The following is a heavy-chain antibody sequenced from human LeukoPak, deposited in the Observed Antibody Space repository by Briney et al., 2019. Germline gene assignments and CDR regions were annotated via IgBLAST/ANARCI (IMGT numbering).Heavy chain of an antibody. CDR3: AKDRSGSSWFD. J-gene: IGHJ4*02. CDR1: GFTFSSYG. V-gene: IGHV3-23*01. D-gene: IGHD6-13*01. CDR2: ISGSGGST. Sequence: GGSLRLSCAASGFTFSSYGMSWVRQAPGKGLEWVSAISGSGGSTYYADSVKGRFTISRDNSKNTLYLQMNSLRAEDTAVYYCAKDRSGSSWFDWGQGTLVTVSS.